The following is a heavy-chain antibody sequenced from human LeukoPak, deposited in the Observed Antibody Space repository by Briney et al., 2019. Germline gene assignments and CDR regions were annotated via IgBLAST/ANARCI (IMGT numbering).Heavy chain of an antibody. D-gene: IGHD1-26*01. CDR1: GYTFSGYY. V-gene: IGHV1-2*02. Sequence: GASVKVSCKASGYTFSGYYVHWVRQAPGQGLEWMGWLSPKSGATKYAQKFQGRVTLTRDLSLSTAYMELNSLTSDDTAVYYCARDTYGGSYFPLPYWGQGALVTVCS. J-gene: IGHJ4*02. CDR3: ARDTYGGSYFPLPY. CDR2: LSPKSGAT.